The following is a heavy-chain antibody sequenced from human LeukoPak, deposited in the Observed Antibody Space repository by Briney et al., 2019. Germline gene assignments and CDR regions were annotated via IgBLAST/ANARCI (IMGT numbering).Heavy chain of an antibody. CDR3: ARDLGNTGWYTFAY. Sequence: SQTLSLTSALPGDTLSSINGAWSSIRHPPSRGLEWLVRTYYRSKWNDEYAESMRGRITIRPATSMNQYSLHVLSVTPEHTAVYYCARDLGNTGWYTFAYWGQGILVTVSS. CDR1: GDTLSSINGA. CDR2: TYYRSKWND. J-gene: IGHJ4*02. V-gene: IGHV6-1*01. D-gene: IGHD6-19*01.